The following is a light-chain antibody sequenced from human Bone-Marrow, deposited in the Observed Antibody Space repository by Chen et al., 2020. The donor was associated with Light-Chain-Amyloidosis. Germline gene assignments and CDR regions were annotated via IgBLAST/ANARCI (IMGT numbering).Light chain of an antibody. CDR1: SGSIATNY. Sequence: NFMLTQPHSVSASPGKTVIISCTRSSGSIATNYVQWYQQRRGSSPTTVIYEDDQRPSGVPDRFSGSIERSSNSASLTISGLKTEDEADYYCQSYQGSSQGMFGGGTKLTVL. J-gene: IGLJ3*02. V-gene: IGLV6-57*01. CDR3: QSYQGSSQGM. CDR2: EDD.